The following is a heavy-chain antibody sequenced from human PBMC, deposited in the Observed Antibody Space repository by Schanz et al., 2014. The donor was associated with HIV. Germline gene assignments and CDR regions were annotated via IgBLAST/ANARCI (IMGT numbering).Heavy chain of an antibody. Sequence: QVQLQQWGAGLLKPSETPSLTCAVYGGSFSVYSWSWIRQPPGKGLQWIGEINHSGSTNYNPSLKSRVTISVDTSKNQFSLRLNSVTAADTAVYYCARTPYYFDYWGQGTLVTVSS. CDR1: GGSFSVYS. J-gene: IGHJ4*02. V-gene: IGHV4-34*01. CDR2: INHSGST. CDR3: ARTPYYFDY.